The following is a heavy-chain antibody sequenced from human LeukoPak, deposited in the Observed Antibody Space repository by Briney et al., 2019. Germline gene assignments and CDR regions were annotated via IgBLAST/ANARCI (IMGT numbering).Heavy chain of an antibody. CDR1: GYTFTGYY. V-gene: IGHV1-2*02. CDR2: INPNSGGT. CDR3: ARDGGYCSSTSCYRSWFDP. Sequence: ASVKVSCKASGYTFTGYYMHWVRQAPGQGLEWRGWINPNSGGTNYAQKFQGRVTMTRDTSISTAYMELSRLRSDDTAVYYCARDGGYCSSTSCYRSWFDPWGQGTLVTVSS. D-gene: IGHD2-2*01. J-gene: IGHJ5*02.